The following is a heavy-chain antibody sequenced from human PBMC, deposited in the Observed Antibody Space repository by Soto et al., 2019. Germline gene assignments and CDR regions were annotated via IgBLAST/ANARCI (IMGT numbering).Heavy chain of an antibody. CDR3: ARHVRLIVGVVIICNWFDP. CDR2: IDPSDSYT. D-gene: IGHD3-3*01. J-gene: IGHJ5*02. Sequence: PGESLKISCKGSGYSFTSYWISWVRQMPGKGLEWMGRIDPSDSYTNYSPSFQGHVTISADKSISTAYLQWSSLKASDTAMSYCARHVRLIVGVVIICNWFDPWGQGTLVTVSS. V-gene: IGHV5-10-1*01. CDR1: GYSFTSYW.